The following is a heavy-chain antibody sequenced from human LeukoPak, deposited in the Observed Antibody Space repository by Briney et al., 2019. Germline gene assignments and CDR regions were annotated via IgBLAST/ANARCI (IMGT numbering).Heavy chain of an antibody. CDR2: IHPGDSDT. CDR3: ARPAYLGYCSSTSCHDAFDI. D-gene: IGHD2-2*01. J-gene: IGHJ3*02. Sequence: KRGESLKISCKGSGYSFTSYWIGWVRQMPGKGLEWMGIIHPGDSDTRYSPSFQGQVTISADKSISTAYLQWSSLKASDTAMYYCARPAYLGYCSSTSCHDAFDIWGQGTMVTVSS. CDR1: GYSFTSYW. V-gene: IGHV5-51*01.